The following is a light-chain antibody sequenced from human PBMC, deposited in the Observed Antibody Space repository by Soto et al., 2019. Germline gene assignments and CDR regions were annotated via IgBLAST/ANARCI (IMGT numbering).Light chain of an antibody. CDR2: EVS. CDR3: CSYASSSTYV. CDR1: STNVGTYKA. Sequence: QSALTQPASVSGSPGQSVTISCTGTSTNVGTYKAVSWYQQHPGKAPKLIIYEVSQRPSGVSNHFSGPKSGNTASLTISGLQAEDEADYYCCSYASSSTYVFGTGTKLTVL. J-gene: IGLJ1*01. V-gene: IGLV2-23*02.